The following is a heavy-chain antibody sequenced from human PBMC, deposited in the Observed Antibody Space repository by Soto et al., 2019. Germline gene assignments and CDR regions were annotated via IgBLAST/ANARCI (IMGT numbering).Heavy chain of an antibody. CDR3: AKVLLRGYSYVGEALAY. V-gene: IGHV3-23*01. CDR2: ISGSGGST. D-gene: IGHD5-18*01. J-gene: IGHJ4*02. Sequence: SLRLSCAASGFTFSSYAMSWVRQAPGKGLEWVSAISGSGGSTYYADSVKGRFTISRDNSKNTLYLQMNSLRAEDTAVYYCAKVLLRGYSYVGEALAYWGQGTLVTVSS. CDR1: GFTFSSYA.